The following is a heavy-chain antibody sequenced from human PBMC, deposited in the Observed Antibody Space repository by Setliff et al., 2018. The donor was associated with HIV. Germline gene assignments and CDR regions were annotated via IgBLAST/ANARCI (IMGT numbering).Heavy chain of an antibody. D-gene: IGHD5-18*01. J-gene: IGHJ4*02. Sequence: GGSLRLSCAASGFTFSSNNLNWVRQAPGKGLEWVSYISSSSSTIYYADSVKGRFTIFRDNAKNSLYLQMNSLRAEDTAVYYCARAWDGYSYGYYYWGQGTLVTVSS. CDR3: ARAWDGYSYGYYY. CDR2: ISSSSSTI. CDR1: GFTFSSNN. V-gene: IGHV3-48*01.